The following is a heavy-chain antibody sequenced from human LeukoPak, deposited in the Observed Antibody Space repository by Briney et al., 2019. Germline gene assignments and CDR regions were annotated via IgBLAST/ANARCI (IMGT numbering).Heavy chain of an antibody. CDR3: TKDSVAMVTTSDY. Sequence: GGSLRLSCEASGFPFSGYNLHWVRQAPGKGLEWVALVSHDGPSKYYADSVKGRFTTSRDNAKNSLYLQMNSLRPEDTALYYCTKDSVAMVTTSDYWGQGTLVTVSS. D-gene: IGHD5-18*01. V-gene: IGHV3-30*04. CDR2: VSHDGPSK. CDR1: GFPFSGYN. J-gene: IGHJ4*02.